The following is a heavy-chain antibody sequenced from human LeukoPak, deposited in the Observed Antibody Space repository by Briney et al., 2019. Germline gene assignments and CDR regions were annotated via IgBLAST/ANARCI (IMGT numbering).Heavy chain of an antibody. CDR3: SGSPGQFDSRVGAFDI. CDR2: INHRGNT. D-gene: IGHD3-9*01. V-gene: IGHV4-34*01. CDR1: RGSFSGYY. Sequence: SGTLSLTCAVCRGSFSGYYWNWIRQPPGKGREWIGEINHRGNTNYNPSLKSRVTMPVDTSKNQFSLMLNYVTAADRAVYFCSGSPGQFDSRVGAFDIWGQGTMVTVSS. J-gene: IGHJ3*02.